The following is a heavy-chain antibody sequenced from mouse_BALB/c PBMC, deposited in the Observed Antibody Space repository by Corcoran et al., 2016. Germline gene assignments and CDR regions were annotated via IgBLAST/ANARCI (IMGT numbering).Heavy chain of an antibody. V-gene: IGHV14-3*02. D-gene: IGHD4-1*01. J-gene: IGHJ2*01. Sequence: EVQLQQSGTELVKPGASVKLSCTASGFNIKDTYMHWVKQRPEQGLEWIGRIDPANGNTKYDPKFQGKATITADTSSNTAYLQLSSLTSEDTAVYYCARSNWFDYWGQGTTLTVSS. CDR1: GFNIKDTY. CDR3: ARSNWFDY. CDR2: IDPANGNT.